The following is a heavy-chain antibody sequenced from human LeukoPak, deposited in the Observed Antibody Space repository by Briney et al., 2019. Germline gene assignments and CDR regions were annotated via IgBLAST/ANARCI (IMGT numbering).Heavy chain of an antibody. CDR3: ARNIFYWRNWFDP. D-gene: IGHD3-9*01. Sequence: GGSLRLSCAASGFTFSSYWMSWVRQAPGKGLEWVANIKQDGSEKYYVDSVKGRFTISRDNAKNSLCLQINSLRAEDTAVYNCARNIFYWRNWFDPWGQGTLVTVSS. CDR1: GFTFSSYW. V-gene: IGHV3-7*01. J-gene: IGHJ5*02. CDR2: IKQDGSEK.